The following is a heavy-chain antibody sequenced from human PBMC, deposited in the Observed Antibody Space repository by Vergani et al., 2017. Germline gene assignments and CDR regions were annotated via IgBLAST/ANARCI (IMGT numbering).Heavy chain of an antibody. V-gene: IGHV7-4-1*02. Sequence: QVQLVQSGSELKKPGASVKISCKASGYTFTRYAINWVRQAPGQGLEWMGWINTTTGNPTYAQGFTGRFVFSLDTSVTAAYLQISSLKAEDTAVYYCARRGAYCSSTSCYGGYYYYGMDVWGQGTTVTVSS. CDR2: INTTTGNP. J-gene: IGHJ6*02. D-gene: IGHD2-2*01. CDR3: ARRGAYCSSTSCYGGYYYYGMDV. CDR1: GYTFTRYA.